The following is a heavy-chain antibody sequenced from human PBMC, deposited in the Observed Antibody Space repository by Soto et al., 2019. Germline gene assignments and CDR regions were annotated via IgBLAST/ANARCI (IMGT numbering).Heavy chain of an antibody. CDR3: ARGGHVDY. Sequence: VQLVESGGGLVQPGGSLRLSCVASGLTFSSYWMTWVRQAPGRGLEWVANINEGGSATYYVDSEKGRFTISRDNAENSIFLLMHSLRVEDTAVYYCARGGHVDYCGQGTLVTVSS. D-gene: IGHD3-16*01. V-gene: IGHV3-7*01. CDR1: GLTFSSYW. CDR2: INEGGSAT. J-gene: IGHJ4*02.